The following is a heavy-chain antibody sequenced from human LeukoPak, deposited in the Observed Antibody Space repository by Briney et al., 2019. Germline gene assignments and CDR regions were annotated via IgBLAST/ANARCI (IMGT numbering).Heavy chain of an antibody. CDR2: ISSSGSTI. CDR3: AGEDSSGYYRNFDY. V-gene: IGHV3-48*03. J-gene: IGHJ4*02. Sequence: GGSLRLSCAASGFTFSSYEMNWVRQAPGKGLEWVSYISSSGSTIYYADSVKGRFTISRDNAKNSLYLQMNSLRAEDTAVYYCAGEDSSGYYRNFDYWGQGTLVTVSS. CDR1: GFTFSSYE. D-gene: IGHD3-22*01.